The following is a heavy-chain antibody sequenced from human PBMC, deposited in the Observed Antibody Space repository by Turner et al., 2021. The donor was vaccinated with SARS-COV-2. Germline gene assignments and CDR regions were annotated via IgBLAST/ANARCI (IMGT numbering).Heavy chain of an antibody. V-gene: IGHV3-33*01. Sequence: QVHLMESGGGVVQPGRSRRLACSASGFTFSSYGMHWVRQAPGKGLEWVAVIWYNGSNKFYADSVKGRFTISRDNSKKTLYLQMNSLRAEDTAVYYCARGAHGDYEDAFDIWGQGTLVTISS. D-gene: IGHD4-17*01. J-gene: IGHJ3*02. CDR3: ARGAHGDYEDAFDI. CDR2: IWYNGSNK. CDR1: GFTFSSYG.